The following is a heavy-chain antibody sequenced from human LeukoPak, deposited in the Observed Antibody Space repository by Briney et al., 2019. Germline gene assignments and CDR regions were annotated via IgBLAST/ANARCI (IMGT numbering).Heavy chain of an antibody. V-gene: IGHV1-2*02. CDR3: AREREGGSDY. Sequence: ASVKVSCKASGYTFTGYYMHWVRQAPGQGLEWMGLINPNSGGTSYAQKFQGRVTMTWDTSISTAYMELSSLRSDDTAVYYCAREREGGSDYWGQGALVTVSS. CDR1: GYTFTGYY. J-gene: IGHJ4*02. CDR2: INPNSGGT. D-gene: IGHD3-16*01.